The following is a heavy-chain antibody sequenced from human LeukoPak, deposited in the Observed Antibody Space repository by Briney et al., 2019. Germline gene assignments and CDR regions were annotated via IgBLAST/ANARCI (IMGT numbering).Heavy chain of an antibody. CDR3: ATPGSGTYGSESSYFDY. J-gene: IGHJ4*02. CDR2: IRYDGSNK. CDR1: GFTFSSYG. V-gene: IGHV3-30*02. D-gene: IGHD3-10*01. Sequence: GGSLRLSCAASGFTFSSYGMHWVRQAPGKGLEWVAFIRYDGSNKYYADSVKGRFTISRDNSKNTPYLQMNSLRAEDTAVYYCATPGSGTYGSESSYFDYWGQGTLVTVSS.